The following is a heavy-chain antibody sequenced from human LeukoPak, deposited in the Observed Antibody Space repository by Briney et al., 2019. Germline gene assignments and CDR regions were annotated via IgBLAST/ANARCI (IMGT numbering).Heavy chain of an antibody. V-gene: IGHV4-59*01. CDR2: IYYSGST. CDR1: GGSISSYY. J-gene: IGHJ5*02. D-gene: IGHD3-9*01. Sequence: SETLSLTCTVSGGSISSYYWSWIRQPPGKGLEWIGYIYYSGSTNYNPSLKSRVTISVDTSKNQFSLKLSSVTAADTAVYYCARVMGYDILTGYLNWFDPWGQGTLVTVSS. CDR3: ARVMGYDILTGYLNWFDP.